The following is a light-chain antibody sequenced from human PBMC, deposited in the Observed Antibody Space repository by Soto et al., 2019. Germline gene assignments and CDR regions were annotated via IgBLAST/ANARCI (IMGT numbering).Light chain of an antibody. Sequence: VFTQSSGTLPLCPGERATLSSRASQSVSSSYLAWYQQKPVQAPGLLFYVATSRVRGIPDGFSGGGSVTDFARTISSLEPEDFAVYYFQQRSNWPELTFGGGTRLEIK. V-gene: IGKV3D-20*02. CDR2: VAT. CDR1: QSVSSSY. J-gene: IGKJ5*01. CDR3: QQRSNWPELT.